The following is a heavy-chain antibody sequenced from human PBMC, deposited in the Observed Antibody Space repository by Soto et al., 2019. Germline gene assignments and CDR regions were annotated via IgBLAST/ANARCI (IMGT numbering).Heavy chain of an antibody. Sequence: QVQLVESDGGVVQPGRSLKLSCAASGFTFSSYAMHWVRQAPGKGLEWVAVISYDGSDKYYADSVKGRFTISRDNSKNTLNLQMNSLRADDTAVYYCAKALGELSPESYDYWGQGTLITVSS. J-gene: IGHJ4*02. V-gene: IGHV3-30*18. D-gene: IGHD3-16*02. CDR3: AKALGELSPESYDY. CDR2: ISYDGSDK. CDR1: GFTFSSYA.